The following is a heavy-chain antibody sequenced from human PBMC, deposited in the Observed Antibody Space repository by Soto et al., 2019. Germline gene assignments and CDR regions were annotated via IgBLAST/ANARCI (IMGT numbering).Heavy chain of an antibody. CDR2: INAGNGNT. CDR3: ARDLRSVATDFDY. V-gene: IGHV1-3*01. CDR1: GYTFTSYA. J-gene: IGHJ4*02. D-gene: IGHD1-26*01. Sequence: QVQLVQSGAEVKKPGASVKVSCKASGYTFTSYAMHWVRQAPGQRLEWMGWINAGNGNTKYSQKFQGRVTITRDTSASTAYMELSSLRSEGTAVYYCARDLRSVATDFDYWGQGTLVTVSS.